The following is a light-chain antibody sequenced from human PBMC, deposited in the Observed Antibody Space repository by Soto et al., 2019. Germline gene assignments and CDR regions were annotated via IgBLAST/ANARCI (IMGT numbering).Light chain of an antibody. V-gene: IGKV3-20*01. CDR3: LHYGGSPRYT. J-gene: IGKJ2*01. Sequence: EIVLTQSPGALSLSPGERATLSCRASQSVSSDYLAWYRQKPGQAPRLLIYGASSRATGIPDRFSGSGSGTDFTLTISRLEPEDFAVYSCLHYGGSPRYTFGQGTKLEIK. CDR1: QSVSSDY. CDR2: GAS.